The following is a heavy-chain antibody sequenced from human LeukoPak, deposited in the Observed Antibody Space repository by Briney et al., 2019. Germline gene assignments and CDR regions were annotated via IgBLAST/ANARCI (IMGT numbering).Heavy chain of an antibody. D-gene: IGHD1-26*01. Sequence: ASVKVSCKASGYTFTGYYMHWVRQAPGQGLEWMGWINPNSGGTNYAQKFQGWVTMTRDTSISTAYMELSRLRSDDTAVYYCAHREGKYVPYGMDVWGQGTTVTVSS. CDR3: AHREGKYVPYGMDV. J-gene: IGHJ6*02. CDR2: INPNSGGT. V-gene: IGHV1-2*04. CDR1: GYTFTGYY.